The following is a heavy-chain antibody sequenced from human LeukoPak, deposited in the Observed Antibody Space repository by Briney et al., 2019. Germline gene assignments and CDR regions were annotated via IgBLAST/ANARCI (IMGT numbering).Heavy chain of an antibody. V-gene: IGHV3-23*01. D-gene: IGHD1-26*01. CDR2: ISGSGGST. Sequence: GGSLRLSCAASGFTFSSYAMSWVRQAPGKGLEWVSAISGSGGSTYYADSVKGRFTISRDNSKNSLYLQMNSLRAEDTAVYYCAVIVGALEFDYWGQGTLVTVSS. CDR3: AVIVGALEFDY. CDR1: GFTFSSYA. J-gene: IGHJ4*02.